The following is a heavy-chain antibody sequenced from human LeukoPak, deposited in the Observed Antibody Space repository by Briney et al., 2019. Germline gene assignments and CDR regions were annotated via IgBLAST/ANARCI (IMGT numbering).Heavy chain of an antibody. D-gene: IGHD6-13*01. CDR1: GFTFSNSW. CDR2: IKQDGSET. V-gene: IGHV3-7*01. Sequence: PGGSLRLSCAASGFTFSNSWMSWVRQAPGKGLEWMANIKQDGSETHYVDSVKGRFTISRDDAKNSLYLQMNSLRVEDTAVYYCASEEVAGPAGAFDIWGQGTMVTVSS. CDR3: ASEEVAGPAGAFDI. J-gene: IGHJ3*02.